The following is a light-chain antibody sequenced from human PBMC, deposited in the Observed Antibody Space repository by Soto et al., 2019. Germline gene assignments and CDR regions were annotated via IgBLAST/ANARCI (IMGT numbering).Light chain of an antibody. CDR1: QTIDNF. CDR2: AAS. V-gene: IGKV1-39*01. J-gene: IGKJ5*01. CDR3: QQTFSTPPT. Sequence: DIQMTQSPSSLSVSVGDRVTITCRASQTIDNFLNWYQQKPGKAPNLLIYAASSLQSGVPSRFSGSGSGTDFTLTISSLQPGDFANYSCQQTFSTPPTFGQGTRLEIK.